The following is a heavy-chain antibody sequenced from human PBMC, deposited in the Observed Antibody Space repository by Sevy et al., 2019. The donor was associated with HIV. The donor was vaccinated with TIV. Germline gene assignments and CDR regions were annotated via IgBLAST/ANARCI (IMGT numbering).Heavy chain of an antibody. CDR1: GFTFSIYT. D-gene: IGHD3-22*01. CDR2: ISSSSTSI. Sequence: GGSLRLSCAASGFTFSIYTMNWVRQAPGKGLEWVSSISSSSTSIYYAGSVRGRFTISRDNAKNSLYLQMHGLRAEDTAVYYCASGSLDSTGYPFDYWGQGTLVTVSS. CDR3: ASGSLDSTGYPFDY. J-gene: IGHJ4*02. V-gene: IGHV3-21*01.